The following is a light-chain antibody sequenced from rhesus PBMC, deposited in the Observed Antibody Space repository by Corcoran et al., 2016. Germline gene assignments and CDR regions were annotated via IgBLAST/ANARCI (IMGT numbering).Light chain of an antibody. CDR2: YAS. CDR1: QGISNF. J-gene: IGKJ3*01. Sequence: DIQMTQSPSSLSASVGDTVTIPCRASQGISNFLVWYQQRPGKAPKPLIYYASNLESGVPSRFSGGGSWTDFTLPISSLQPEDFGTYYCQQHNTYPIFTFGPGTKLDIK. V-gene: IGKV1S14*01. CDR3: QQHNTYPIFT.